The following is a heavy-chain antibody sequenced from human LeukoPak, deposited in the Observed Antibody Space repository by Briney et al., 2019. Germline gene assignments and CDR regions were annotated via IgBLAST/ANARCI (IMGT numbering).Heavy chain of an antibody. J-gene: IGHJ6*02. CDR1: GFTFSSYA. CDR2: IYTGGDT. CDR3: ARRYYAMDV. D-gene: IGHD3-16*02. Sequence: GGSLRLSCAASGFTFSSYAMSWVRQAPGKGLEWVSVIYTGGDTYYADSVRGRFTISRDNSKDTLYLQMNSLRADDTAVYYCARRYYAMDVWGQGTTVTVSS. V-gene: IGHV3-53*01.